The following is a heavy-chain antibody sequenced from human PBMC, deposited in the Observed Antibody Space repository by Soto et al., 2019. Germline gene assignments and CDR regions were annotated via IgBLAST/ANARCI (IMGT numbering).Heavy chain of an antibody. CDR3: ARDRRGAVAGYTLDN. CDR2: VYNSGST. Sequence: PSETLSLTCTVSGGSISSNYGTWIRQPPGKGLEWIGYVYNSGSTNYNPSLKSRVTMSEDTSKSQFSLKVNSMTAADTAVYYCARDRRGAVAGYTLDNWGQGILVTISS. CDR1: GGSISSNY. D-gene: IGHD6-13*01. V-gene: IGHV4-59*01. J-gene: IGHJ4*02.